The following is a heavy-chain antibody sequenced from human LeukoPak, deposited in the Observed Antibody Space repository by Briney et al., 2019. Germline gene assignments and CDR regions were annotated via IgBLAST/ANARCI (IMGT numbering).Heavy chain of an antibody. V-gene: IGHV3-74*03. D-gene: IGHD6-13*01. CDR3: ARDPGSSDRDWYFDL. J-gene: IGHJ2*01. Sequence: GGSLRLSCAASGFTFSNYAMSWVRQAPGKGLVWVSRIKDYTNYADADSVKERFTISRDNAKNTLYLQMNSLRVEDTAVYYCARDPGSSDRDWYFDLWGRGTLVTVSS. CDR2: IKDYTNY. CDR1: GFTFSNYA.